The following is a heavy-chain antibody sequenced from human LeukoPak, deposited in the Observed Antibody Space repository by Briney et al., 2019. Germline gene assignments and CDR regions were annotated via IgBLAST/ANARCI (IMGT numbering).Heavy chain of an antibody. V-gene: IGHV3-23*01. CDR1: GFTFSSYA. CDR2: ISGRGGRT. D-gene: IGHD1-26*01. J-gene: IGHJ4*02. CDR3: AKAPGGRFDY. Sequence: GGSLRLSCAASGFTFSSYAMSWVRQAPGKGLEWVSGISGRGGRTYYADSVKGRFTISRDNSKNTLYLQMNSLRAEDTAVYYCAKAPGGRFDYWGQGTLVTVSS.